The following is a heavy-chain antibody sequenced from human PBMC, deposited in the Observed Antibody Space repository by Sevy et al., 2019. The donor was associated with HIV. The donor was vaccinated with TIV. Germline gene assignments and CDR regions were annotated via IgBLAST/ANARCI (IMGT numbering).Heavy chain of an antibody. CDR3: AKNRPAGGSYFPRHRMDV. Sequence: GGSLRLSCSASGFTFSTYDMHWVRQAPGKGLEWVAIITYDGSYREYADSVRGRFSMSRDNSKNTLYLQMNGLSIEDTVVDYCAKNRPAGGSYFPRHRMDVWGRGTTVTVSS. CDR2: ITYDGSYR. V-gene: IGHV3-30*18. D-gene: IGHD3-16*01. CDR1: GFTFSTYD. J-gene: IGHJ6*02.